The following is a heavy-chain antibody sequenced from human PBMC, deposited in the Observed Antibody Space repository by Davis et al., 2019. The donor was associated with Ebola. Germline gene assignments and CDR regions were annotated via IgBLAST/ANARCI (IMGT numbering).Heavy chain of an antibody. Sequence: ESLKISCAASGFTFGSFWMSWVRQSPGKGLEWIGVIYHSGATNYTPSLKSRVTISVDKSKNQFSLQLSSVTAADTAVYYCARDYWEGQEMIYFDHWGQGALVTVSS. CDR1: GFTFGSFW. V-gene: IGHV4/OR15-8*01. J-gene: IGHJ4*02. CDR2: IYHSGAT. D-gene: IGHD1-26*01. CDR3: ARDYWEGQEMIYFDH.